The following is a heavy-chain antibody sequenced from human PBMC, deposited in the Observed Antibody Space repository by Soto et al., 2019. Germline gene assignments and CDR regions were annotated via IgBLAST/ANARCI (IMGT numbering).Heavy chain of an antibody. CDR3: ARDRASAVAGTLYYYYGMDV. CDR2: IYYSGST. CDR1: GGSISSGGYY. J-gene: IGHJ6*02. D-gene: IGHD6-19*01. Sequence: PSETLSLTCTVSGGSISSGGYYWSWIRQHPGKGLEWIGYIYYSGSTNYNPTLKSRVTISVDTSKNPFSLKLSSVTAADTAVYYCARDRASAVAGTLYYYYGMDVWGQGTTVTVS. V-gene: IGHV4-61*08.